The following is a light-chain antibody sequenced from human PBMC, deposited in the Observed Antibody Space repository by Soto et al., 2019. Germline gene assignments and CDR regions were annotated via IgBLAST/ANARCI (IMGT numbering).Light chain of an antibody. CDR3: QQYNNYST. V-gene: IGKV1-5*03. J-gene: IGKJ1*01. CDR2: KAS. Sequence: IQMTQSPSTLSASVGDRVTITCRASQSISSWLAWYQQKPGKAPKLLIYKASSLESGVPSRFSGGGSGTEFTLTISSLQPDDFATYYCQQYNNYSTFGQGTKVDIK. CDR1: QSISSW.